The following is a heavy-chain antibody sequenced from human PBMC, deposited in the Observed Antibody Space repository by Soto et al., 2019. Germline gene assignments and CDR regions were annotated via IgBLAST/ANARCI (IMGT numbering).Heavy chain of an antibody. CDR2: IKSKTDVGTT. CDR1: GFTFSNAW. CDR3: TTAPFGNPDY. Sequence: GGSLRLSCAASGFTFSNAWMSWVRQAPGKGLEWVGRIKSKTDVGTTDYAAPVKGKFTISIDDSKITLYLQMNCLCTEDTAVYYCTTAPFGNPDYWGQGTLVTVSS. J-gene: IGHJ4*01. D-gene: IGHD3-16*01. V-gene: IGHV3-15*01.